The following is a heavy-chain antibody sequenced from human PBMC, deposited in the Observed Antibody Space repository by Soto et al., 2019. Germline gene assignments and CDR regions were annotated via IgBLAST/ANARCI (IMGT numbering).Heavy chain of an antibody. J-gene: IGHJ4*02. CDR2: IRGSGGST. CDR3: AKADLDCTTTSCYGFDY. Sequence: GGSLRLSCAASGFTFSSYAMSWVRQAPGKGLEWVSSIRGSGGSTYYADSVKGRFTISRDNSKNTLYLQINSLRAEDTAVYYCAKADLDCTTTSCYGFDYWGQGTLVTVSS. D-gene: IGHD2-2*01. V-gene: IGHV3-23*01. CDR1: GFTFSSYA.